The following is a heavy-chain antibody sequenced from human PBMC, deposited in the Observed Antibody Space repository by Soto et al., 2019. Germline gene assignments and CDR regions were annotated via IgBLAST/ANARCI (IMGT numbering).Heavy chain of an antibody. V-gene: IGHV3-74*01. CDR1: GFSFNSYW. CDR3: ARPPGSGWYYFEY. D-gene: IGHD6-19*01. CDR2: INSAGTST. Sequence: PGGSLRLSCAASGFSFNSYWMHWVRQAPGKGLVWVARINSAGTSTDYADSVGGRFTISRDNAKNTLYLQMTSLRAEDTAVYYCARPPGSGWYYFEYWGQGTLVTVSS. J-gene: IGHJ4*02.